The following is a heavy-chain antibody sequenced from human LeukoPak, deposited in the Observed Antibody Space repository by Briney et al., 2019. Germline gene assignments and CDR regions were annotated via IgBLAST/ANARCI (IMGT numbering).Heavy chain of an antibody. D-gene: IGHD2-21*02. CDR1: GGSIRSYY. J-gene: IGHJ4*02. V-gene: IGHV4-59*12. CDR3: ARGLMATVTAIDY. CDR2: IYYSGST. Sequence: TSSETLSLTCTVSGGSIRSYYWTWIRQPPGKGLEWIGYIYYSGSTNYKPSLKSRVTISVDTSKNQFSLKLSSVTAADTAVYYCARGLMATVTAIDYWGQGTLVTVSS.